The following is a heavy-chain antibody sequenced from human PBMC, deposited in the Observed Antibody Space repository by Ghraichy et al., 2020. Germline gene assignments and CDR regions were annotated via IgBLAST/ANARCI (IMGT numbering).Heavy chain of an antibody. V-gene: IGHV1-46*01. Sequence: ASVKVSCKAPGYTFTRYLMHWVRQAPGQGLEWMAIINPNGGYTKYAQKFQGRVTVTRDTSTSTVYMELSGLTSEDTAVYFCARDRSNSWTFDYWGQGTLVTVSS. CDR1: GYTFTRYL. CDR2: INPNGGYT. CDR3: ARDRSNSWTFDY. D-gene: IGHD2-2*01. J-gene: IGHJ4*02.